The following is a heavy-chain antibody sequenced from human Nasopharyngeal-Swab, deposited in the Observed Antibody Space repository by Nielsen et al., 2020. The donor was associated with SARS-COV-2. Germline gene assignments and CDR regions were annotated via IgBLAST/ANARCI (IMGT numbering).Heavy chain of an antibody. D-gene: IGHD6-13*01. CDR2: ISSSSSYI. J-gene: IGHJ4*02. V-gene: IGHV3-21*01. Sequence: VRQAPGKGLEWVSSISSSSSYIYYAGSVKGRFTISRDNAKNSLYLQMNSLRAEDTAVYYCARVAGLIAAAGDYWGQGTLVTVSS. CDR3: ARVAGLIAAAGDY.